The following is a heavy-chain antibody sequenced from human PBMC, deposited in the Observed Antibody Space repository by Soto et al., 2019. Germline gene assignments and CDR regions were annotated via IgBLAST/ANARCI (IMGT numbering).Heavy chain of an antibody. J-gene: IGHJ4*02. Sequence: QVQLVQSGAEVKKPGSSVKVSCRASGGTFNNYVINWVRQAPGQGLEWMAGIIPIFGTPNYAQKFQGRVTITADKSTSTAYMELNSLRSEDTAVYYCAGRCDGTNCLAHFDYWCQGTLVTVAS. D-gene: IGHD2-2*01. CDR1: GGTFNNYV. CDR2: IIPIFGTP. CDR3: AGRCDGTNCLAHFDY. V-gene: IGHV1-69*06.